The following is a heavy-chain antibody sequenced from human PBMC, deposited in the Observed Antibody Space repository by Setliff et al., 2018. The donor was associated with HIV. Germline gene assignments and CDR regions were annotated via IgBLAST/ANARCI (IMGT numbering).Heavy chain of an antibody. J-gene: IGHJ6*03. Sequence: SETLSLTCTVSGGSISRHTYNWGWIRQPPGKGLEWLGSIYTSGSTNYYPSLKSRVTISVGKSKNQFSLKLSSVTAADTAVYYCARGLSIFGVATPGFYSFMDVWGKGTTVTVSS. CDR3: ARGLSIFGVATPGFYSFMDV. CDR1: GGSISRHTYN. CDR2: IYTSGST. V-gene: IGHV4-39*07. D-gene: IGHD3-3*01.